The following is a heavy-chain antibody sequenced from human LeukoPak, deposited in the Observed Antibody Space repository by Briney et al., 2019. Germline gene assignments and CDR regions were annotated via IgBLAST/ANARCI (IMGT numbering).Heavy chain of an antibody. Sequence: SETLSLTCAVYGGSFSGYYWSWIRQPSGKGLEWIGEINHSGSTNYNPSLKSRVTISVDTSKNQFSLKLSSVTAADTAVYYCARLRDGYNLVYWFDPWGQGTLVTVSS. D-gene: IGHD5-24*01. CDR1: GGSFSGYY. V-gene: IGHV4-34*01. CDR2: INHSGST. J-gene: IGHJ5*02. CDR3: ARLRDGYNLVYWFDP.